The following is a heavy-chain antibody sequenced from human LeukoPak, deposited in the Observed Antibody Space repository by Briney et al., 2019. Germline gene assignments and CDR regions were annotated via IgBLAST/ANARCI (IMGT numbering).Heavy chain of an antibody. J-gene: IGHJ4*02. Sequence: GGSLRLSCAASGFTVSSNYMSWVRQAPGKGLEWVSSISSSSSYIYYADSVKGRFTISRDNAKNSLYLQMNSLRAEDTAVYYCARDWAYSGSSGFDYWGQGTLVTVSS. D-gene: IGHD1-26*01. CDR1: GFTVSSNY. V-gene: IGHV3-21*01. CDR3: ARDWAYSGSSGFDY. CDR2: ISSSSSYI.